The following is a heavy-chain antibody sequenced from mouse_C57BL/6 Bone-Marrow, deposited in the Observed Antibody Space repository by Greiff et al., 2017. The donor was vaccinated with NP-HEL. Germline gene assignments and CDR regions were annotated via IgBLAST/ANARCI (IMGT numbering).Heavy chain of an antibody. CDR2: INPNNGGT. V-gene: IGHV1-26*01. CDR3: ARSEGVASDY. CDR1: GYTFTDYY. J-gene: IGHJ2*01. D-gene: IGHD6-1*01. Sequence: VQLQQSGPELVKPGASVKISCKASGYTFTDYYMNWVKQSHGKSLEWIGDINPNNGGTSYNQKFKGKATLTVDKSSSTAYMELRSLTSEDSAVDYCARSEGVASDYWGQGTTLTVSS.